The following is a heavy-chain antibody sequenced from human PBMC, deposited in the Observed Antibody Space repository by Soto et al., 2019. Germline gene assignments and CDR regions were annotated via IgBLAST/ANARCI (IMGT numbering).Heavy chain of an antibody. D-gene: IGHD5-12*01. CDR1: GGTFSSYT. CDR3: AGLALWLRSPRLQFDT. CDR2: IIPLLDTP. Sequence: QGQLVQSGAEVKKPGSSVKISCKASGGTFSSYTFSWVRQAPGQGLEWMGGIIPLLDTPNYAQKFQGRVTITADKSRSTDYMELSSLRSEDTAVYYCAGLALWLRSPRLQFDTWGQGTLVTVSS. V-gene: IGHV1-69*06. J-gene: IGHJ4*02.